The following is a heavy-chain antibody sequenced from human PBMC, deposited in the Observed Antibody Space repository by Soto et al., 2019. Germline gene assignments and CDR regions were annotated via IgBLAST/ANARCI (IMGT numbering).Heavy chain of an antibody. V-gene: IGHV3-48*01. D-gene: IGHD1-26*01. CDR3: ARVVISGSYLDY. J-gene: IGHJ4*02. Sequence: EVQLVESGGGLLQPGGSLRLSCPASGFTFSSYSMNWVGQAPGKGLEWVSYISTSSSTIYYADSVRGRFTISRDNAKNSLYLQMNSLRAEDTAVYYCARVVISGSYLDYWGQGTLVTVSS. CDR1: GFTFSSYS. CDR2: ISTSSSTI.